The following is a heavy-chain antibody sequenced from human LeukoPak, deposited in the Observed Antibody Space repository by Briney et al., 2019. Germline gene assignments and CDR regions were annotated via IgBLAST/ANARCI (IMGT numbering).Heavy chain of an antibody. V-gene: IGHV3-64D*06. Sequence: GGSLRLSCSASGFTFSSYAMHWVRQAPGKGLEYVSAISSNGGSTYYADSVKGRFTISRDNSKNTLYLQMSSLRAEDTAVYYCVKAPDHDPLDAFDIWGQGTMVTVSS. CDR3: VKAPDHDPLDAFDI. D-gene: IGHD1-14*01. J-gene: IGHJ3*02. CDR1: GFTFSSYA. CDR2: ISSNGGST.